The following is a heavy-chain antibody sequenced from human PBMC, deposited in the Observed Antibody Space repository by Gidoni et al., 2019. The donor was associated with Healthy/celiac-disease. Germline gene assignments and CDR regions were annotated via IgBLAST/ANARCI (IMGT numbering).Heavy chain of an antibody. CDR1: GGSIRSYY. V-gene: IGHV4-59*01. J-gene: IGHJ4*02. CDR2: IYYSGST. CDR3: ARGNAGGVRGVFYWDY. D-gene: IGHD3-10*01. Sequence: QVQLQESGPGLVKPSETLSLTCTVSGGSIRSYYWSWIRQPPGKGLEWIGYIYYSGSTNYNPSLKSRVTISVDTSKNQFSLKLSSVTAADTAVYYCARGNAGGVRGVFYWDYWGQGTLVTVSS.